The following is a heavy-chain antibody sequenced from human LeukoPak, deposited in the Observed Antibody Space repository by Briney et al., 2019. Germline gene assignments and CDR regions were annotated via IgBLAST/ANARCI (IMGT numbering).Heavy chain of an antibody. V-gene: IGHV3-20*04. CDR3: AREISSGWFPDFDY. D-gene: IGHD6-19*01. CDR1: GFTFDDYG. CDR2: INWNGGST. Sequence: GGSLRLSCAASGFTFDDYGMSWVRQAPGKGLEWVSGINWNGGSTGYADSVKGRFTISRDNAKNSLYLQMNSLRAEDTALYYCAREISSGWFPDFDYWGQGTLVTVSS. J-gene: IGHJ4*02.